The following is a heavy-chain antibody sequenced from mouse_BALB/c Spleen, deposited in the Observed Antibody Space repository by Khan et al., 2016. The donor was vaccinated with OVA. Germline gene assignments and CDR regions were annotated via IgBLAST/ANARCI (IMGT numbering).Heavy chain of an antibody. CDR3: ARAYYRYDGYYAMDY. V-gene: IGHV2-6-4*01. CDR1: GFSLSRYN. D-gene: IGHD2-14*01. CDR2: IWGGGGT. J-gene: IGHJ4*01. Sequence: QVQLKQSGPGLVAPSQSLSITCTVSGFSLSRYNIHWVRQPPGKGLEWLGMIWGGGGTDYNSTLKIRLSISTDNSKSQVFLKMNSLQTDDTAMYYCARAYYRYDGYYAMDYGGQGTSVTVSS.